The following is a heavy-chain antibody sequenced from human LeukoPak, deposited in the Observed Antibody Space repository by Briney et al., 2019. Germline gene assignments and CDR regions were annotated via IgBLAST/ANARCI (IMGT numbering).Heavy chain of an antibody. CDR1: GFTVSSNY. CDR2: IYSGGST. CDR3: ARDATYYYYGMDV. Sequence: HTGGSLRLSCAASGFTVSSNYMSWVRQAPGKGLEWVSVIYSGGSTYYADSVKGRFTISRDNSKNTLCLQMNSLRAEDTAVYYCARDATYYYYGMDVWGKGTTVTVSS. V-gene: IGHV3-53*01. J-gene: IGHJ6*04.